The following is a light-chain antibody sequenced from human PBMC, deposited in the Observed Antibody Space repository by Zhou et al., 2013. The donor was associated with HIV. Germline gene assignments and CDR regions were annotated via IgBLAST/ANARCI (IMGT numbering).Light chain of an antibody. CDR2: SAS. V-gene: IGKV1-27*01. CDR1: QGISSS. J-gene: IGKJ1*01. CDR3: QYYVTSPT. Sequence: DIQLTQSPSSLSASIGDRVTITCRVSQGISSSLNWYRQKPGKVPKFLIYSASNLQSGVPSRFSGSGSGTDFTLTISRLEPEDFAVYYCQYYVTSPTFGQGTKVEIK.